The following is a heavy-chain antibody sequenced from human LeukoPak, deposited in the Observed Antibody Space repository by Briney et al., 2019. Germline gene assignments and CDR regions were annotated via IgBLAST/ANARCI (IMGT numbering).Heavy chain of an antibody. Sequence: SETLSLTCAVYGGSFSGYYWSWIRQPPGKGLEWIGEINHSGGTNYNPSLKSRVTTSVDTSKNQFSLKLSSVTAADTAVYYCARGGFVAVAGSKFDPWGQGTLVTVSS. CDR3: ARGGFVAVAGSKFDP. J-gene: IGHJ5*02. D-gene: IGHD6-19*01. CDR1: GGSFSGYY. V-gene: IGHV4-34*01. CDR2: INHSGGT.